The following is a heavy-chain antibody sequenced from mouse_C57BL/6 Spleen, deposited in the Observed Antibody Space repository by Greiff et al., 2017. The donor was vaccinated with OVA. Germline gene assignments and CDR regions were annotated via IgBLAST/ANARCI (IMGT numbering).Heavy chain of an antibody. CDR1: GYTFTSYW. CDR2: IDPSDSYT. J-gene: IGHJ2*01. CDR3: ARRGYGYDGYYFDY. Sequence: QVQLQQPGAELVMPGASVKLSCKASGYTFTSYWMHWVKQRPGQGLEWIGEIDPSDSYTNYNQKFKGKSTLTVDKSSSTAYMQLSSLTSEDSAVYYGARRGYGYDGYYFDYWGQGTTLTVSS. D-gene: IGHD2-2*01. V-gene: IGHV1-69*01.